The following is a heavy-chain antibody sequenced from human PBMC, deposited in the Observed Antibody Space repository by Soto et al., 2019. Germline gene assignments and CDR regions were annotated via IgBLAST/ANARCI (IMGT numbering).Heavy chain of an antibody. CDR2: IWYDGSNK. Sequence: GWSLRLSCAASGFTFSSYGMHWVRQAPGKGLEWVACIWYDGSNKYYADSVKGRFTISRDNSKNTLYLQMNSLRAEDTAVYYCASGELGEAFDIWGQETMVTVS. CDR1: GFTFSSYG. V-gene: IGHV3-33*01. D-gene: IGHD3-10*01. CDR3: ASGELGEAFDI. J-gene: IGHJ3*02.